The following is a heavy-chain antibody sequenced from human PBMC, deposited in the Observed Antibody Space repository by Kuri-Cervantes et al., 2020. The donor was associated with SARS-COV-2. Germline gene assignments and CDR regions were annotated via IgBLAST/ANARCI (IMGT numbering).Heavy chain of an antibody. D-gene: IGHD1-1*01. J-gene: IGHJ4*02. V-gene: IGHV3-9*01. Sequence: GGSLRLSCAASGLTFYDYAMHWVRQAPGKGLEWVSGISWNSGSIGYADSVKGRFTISRDNAKNSLYMQMNSLRAEDTAVYYCVRDGDHWNFDYWGQGTLVTVSS. CDR3: VRDGDHWNFDY. CDR1: GLTFYDYA. CDR2: ISWNSGSI.